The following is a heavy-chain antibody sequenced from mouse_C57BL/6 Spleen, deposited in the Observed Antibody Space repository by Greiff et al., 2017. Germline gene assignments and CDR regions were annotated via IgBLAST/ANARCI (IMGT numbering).Heavy chain of an antibody. CDR2: INPSSGYT. V-gene: IGHV1-4*01. Sequence: VQLQQSGAELARPGASVKMSCKASGYTFTSYTMHWVKQRPGQGLEWIGYINPSSGYTKYNQTFKDKATLTADKSSSTAYMQLSSLTSEDSAVYYCARSAIYYDYDGVVVWGTGTTVTVSS. CDR1: GYTFTSYT. D-gene: IGHD2-4*01. CDR3: ARSAIYYDYDGVVV. J-gene: IGHJ1*03.